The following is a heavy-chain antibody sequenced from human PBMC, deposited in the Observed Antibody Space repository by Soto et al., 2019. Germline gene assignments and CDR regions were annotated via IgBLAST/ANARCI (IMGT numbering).Heavy chain of an antibody. CDR3: AKERNNYGYFDY. V-gene: IGHV3-23*01. D-gene: IGHD5-18*01. CDR2: VSGSGGRT. J-gene: IGHJ4*02. CDR1: GFTFSTYA. Sequence: EVQLLESGGGFVQPGGSLRLSCAASGFTFSTYAMGWVRQAPGKGLDWVSAVSGSGGRTYYADSVRGRFTIFRDNSKNTLYLQMTSLRAEDTAIYYCAKERNNYGYFDYWGRGTLVTVSS.